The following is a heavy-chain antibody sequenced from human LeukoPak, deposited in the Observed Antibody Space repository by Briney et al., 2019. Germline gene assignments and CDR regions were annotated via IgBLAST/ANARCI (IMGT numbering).Heavy chain of an antibody. V-gene: IGHV4-61*02. CDR1: GGSISSGSYY. Sequence: PSETLSLTCTVSGGSISSGSYYWSWIRQPAGKGLEWIGSIYTSGSTNYNPSLKSRVTISVDTSKNQFSLKLSSVTAADTAVYYCARAIVGATKGYYYYYMDVWGKGTTVTISS. CDR3: ARAIVGATKGYYYYYMDV. CDR2: IYTSGST. J-gene: IGHJ6*03. D-gene: IGHD1-26*01.